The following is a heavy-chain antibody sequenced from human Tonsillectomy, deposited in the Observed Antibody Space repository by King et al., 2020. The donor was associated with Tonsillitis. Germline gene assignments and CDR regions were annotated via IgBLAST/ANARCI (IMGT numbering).Heavy chain of an antibody. J-gene: IGHJ3*02. CDR1: GGSISTTNYY. D-gene: IGHD3-16*01. Sequence: QLQESGPGLVKPSETLSLTCTVSGGSISTTNYYWGWIRQPPGKGLEWIGNIFYSGITYYNPSLKSRVTISVDTSMNQFSLNLSSVTAADTAVYYCARLNYYDYVWGTYLDAFDIWGQGTMVTVSS. CDR2: IFYSGIT. CDR3: ARLNYYDYVWGTYLDAFDI. V-gene: IGHV4-39*01.